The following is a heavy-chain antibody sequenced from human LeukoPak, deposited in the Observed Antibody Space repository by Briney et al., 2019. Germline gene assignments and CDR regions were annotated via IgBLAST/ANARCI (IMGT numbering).Heavy chain of an antibody. Sequence: GGSLRLSCAASGFTFSSYSMNWVRQAPGKGLEWVSGISPGGGPTYYADSVKGQFTISRDDPRNTLYLQMENLRAEDTAVYYCAKDGAWLRFDDWGQGILVTVSS. D-gene: IGHD5-12*01. J-gene: IGHJ4*02. V-gene: IGHV3-23*01. CDR2: ISPGGGPT. CDR3: AKDGAWLRFDD. CDR1: GFTFSSYS.